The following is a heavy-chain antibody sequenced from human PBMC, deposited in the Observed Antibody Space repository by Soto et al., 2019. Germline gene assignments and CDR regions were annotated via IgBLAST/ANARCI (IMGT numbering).Heavy chain of an antibody. CDR1: GGSISSGGYY. J-gene: IGHJ6*02. D-gene: IGHD1-7*01. CDR3: ARDISNYASYYYYGMDV. CDR2: IYYSGST. V-gene: IGHV4-31*03. Sequence: SETLSLTCTVSGGSISSGGYYWSWIRQHPGKGLEWIGYIYYSGSTYYNPSLKSRVTISVDTSKSQFSLKLSSVTAADTAVYYCARDISNYASYYYYGMDVWGQGTTVTVSS.